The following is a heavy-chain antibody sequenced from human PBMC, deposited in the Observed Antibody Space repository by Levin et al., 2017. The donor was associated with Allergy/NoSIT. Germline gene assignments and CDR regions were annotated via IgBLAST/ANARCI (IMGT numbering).Heavy chain of an antibody. CDR3: ARQLGNFWSGYNYFDY. J-gene: IGHJ4*02. D-gene: IGHD3-3*01. Sequence: GGSLRLSCAASGFTFSSYEMNWVRRAPGKGLEWVSYISSTGSTIYSADSVKGRFTISRDNAKDSLYLHMNSLRAEDTAVYYCARQLGNFWSGYNYFDYWGQGTLVTVSS. V-gene: IGHV3-48*03. CDR1: GFTFSSYE. CDR2: ISSTGSTI.